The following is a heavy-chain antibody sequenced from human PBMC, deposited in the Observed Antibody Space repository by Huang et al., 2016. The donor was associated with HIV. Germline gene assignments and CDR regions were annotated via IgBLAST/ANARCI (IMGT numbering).Heavy chain of an antibody. Sequence: QVQFLQSVPEAKKPGASVTVSCKASGNPIAAHGLIGVRQAPGQGLEWMGCTSAYNSHTYKTQKFAGIVALTTDTSTNRVFLEVRSLSSDDTAVYYCVSKVHGFNLCGPGTLVTVSS. CDR3: VSKVHGFNL. CDR2: TSAYNSHT. D-gene: IGHD1-1*01. V-gene: IGHV1-18*01. CDR1: GNPIAAHG. J-gene: IGHJ4*02.